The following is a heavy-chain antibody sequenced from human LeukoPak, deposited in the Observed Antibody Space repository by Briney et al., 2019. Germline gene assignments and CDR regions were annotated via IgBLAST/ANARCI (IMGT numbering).Heavy chain of an antibody. D-gene: IGHD4-17*01. CDR2: INHSGST. Sequence: SETLSLTCAVYGGSFSGSYWTWIRQPPGKGLEWIGEINHSGSTNYNPSLKSRVTISLDTSKNQFSLRLSSVTAADTAVYYCARVMTTVTTFKTYSYGMDVWGQGTTVTVSS. V-gene: IGHV4-34*01. CDR3: ARVMTTVTTFKTYSYGMDV. J-gene: IGHJ6*02. CDR1: GGSFSGSY.